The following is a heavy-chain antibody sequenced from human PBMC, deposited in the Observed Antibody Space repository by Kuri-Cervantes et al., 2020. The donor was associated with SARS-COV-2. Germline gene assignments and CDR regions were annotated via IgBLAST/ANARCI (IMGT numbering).Heavy chain of an antibody. Sequence: GESLKISCAASGFTFSSYWMSWVRQAPGKGLEWVSAVTGSGGGTYYADSVRGRFTISRDNSKNMVHLHLNSLRVEDTAVYYCAKGRLFGVVRIAMDVWGQGTTVTVSS. CDR2: VTGSGGGT. CDR1: GFTFSSYW. V-gene: IGHV3-23*01. D-gene: IGHD3-3*01. J-gene: IGHJ6*02. CDR3: AKGRLFGVVRIAMDV.